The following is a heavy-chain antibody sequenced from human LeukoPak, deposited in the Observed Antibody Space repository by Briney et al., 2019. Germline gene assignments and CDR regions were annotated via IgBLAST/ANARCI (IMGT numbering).Heavy chain of an antibody. Sequence: GGSLRLSCAASGFTFGNYWMSWVRQAPGRGLEWVANIKQDGSDKYYVDSVTGRFTISRDNAKNSLYLQMNSLRAEDTAVYYCARWATSFDLWGQGTLVTVSS. CDR2: IKQDGSDK. D-gene: IGHD6-6*01. J-gene: IGHJ4*02. V-gene: IGHV3-7*01. CDR1: GFTFGNYW. CDR3: ARWATSFDL.